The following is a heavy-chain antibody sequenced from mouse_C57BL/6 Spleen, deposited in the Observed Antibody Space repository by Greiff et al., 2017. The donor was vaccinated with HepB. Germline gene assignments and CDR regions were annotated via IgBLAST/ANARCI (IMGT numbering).Heavy chain of an antibody. CDR1: GYTFTSYW. D-gene: IGHD1-1*02. V-gene: IGHV1-59*01. J-gene: IGHJ4*01. CDR2: IDPSDSYT. CDR3: ARGWGAMDY. Sequence: QVQLKQSGAELVRPGTSVKLSCKASGYTFTSYWMHWVKQRPGQGLEWIGVIDPSDSYTNYNQKFKGKATLTVDTSSSTAYMQLSSLTSEDSAVYYCARGWGAMDYWGQGTSVTVSS.